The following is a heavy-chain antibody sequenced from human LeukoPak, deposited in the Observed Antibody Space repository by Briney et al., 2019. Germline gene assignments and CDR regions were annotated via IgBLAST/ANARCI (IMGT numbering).Heavy chain of an antibody. J-gene: IGHJ4*02. V-gene: IGHV3-11*05. D-gene: IGHD3-10*01. CDR1: GFTFSDYY. CDR3: ARGHGFGESYFDY. Sequence: PGGSLRLSCAASGFTFSDYYMSWIRQAPGKGLEWLSYISSSTSYTNYADSVKGRFTISRDNAKSSLYLQMNSLRAEDTAVYYCARGHGFGESYFDYWGQGTLVTVSS. CDR2: ISSSTSYT.